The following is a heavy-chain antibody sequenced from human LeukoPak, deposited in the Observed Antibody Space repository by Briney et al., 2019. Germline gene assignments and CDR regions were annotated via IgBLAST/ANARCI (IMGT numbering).Heavy chain of an antibody. Sequence: PSETLSLTCTVSSVSISSHDWSWIRQSPGRGLECIGYSHYSGDTSYNPSLKSRVTISLDTSKNQFSLRLSSVTAADTAVYFCAKGEYRRTSYYHYYMDVWGKGTTVTVSS. CDR2: SHYSGDT. CDR1: SVSISSHD. J-gene: IGHJ6*03. V-gene: IGHV4-59*11. CDR3: AKGEYRRTSYYHYYMDV. D-gene: IGHD6-6*01.